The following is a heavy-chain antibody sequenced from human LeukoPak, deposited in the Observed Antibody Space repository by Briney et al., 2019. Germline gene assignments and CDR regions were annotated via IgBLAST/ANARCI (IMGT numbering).Heavy chain of an antibody. CDR2: TTYDGSTK. CDR3: AKPLDEYFDF. V-gene: IGHV3-30*18. J-gene: IGHJ4*02. CDR1: GFTFSNYG. Sequence: PGGSLRLSCVVSGFTFSNYGMHWVRQAPGKGLEGVALTTYDGSTKYYADSVKGRFTISKDNSRNTLYLQMNSLKVEDTAIYYCAKPLDEYFDFWGQGTLVTVSS.